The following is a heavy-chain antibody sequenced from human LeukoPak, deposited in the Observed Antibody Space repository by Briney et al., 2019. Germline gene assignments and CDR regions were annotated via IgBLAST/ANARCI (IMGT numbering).Heavy chain of an antibody. Sequence: SETLSLTCTVSGGFSSYYWSWIRQHPGKGLEWIGYRYYRGSTNYNPSLKSRVTISVDTSKNQFSLKLSSVTAADTAVYYCARVGYSSGFYYFDYWGQGILVTVSS. CDR2: RYYRGST. J-gene: IGHJ4*02. V-gene: IGHV4-59*01. CDR3: ARVGYSSGFYYFDY. CDR1: GGFSSYY. D-gene: IGHD6-19*01.